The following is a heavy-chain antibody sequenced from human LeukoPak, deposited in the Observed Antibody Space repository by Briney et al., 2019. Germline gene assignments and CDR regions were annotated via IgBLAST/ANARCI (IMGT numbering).Heavy chain of an antibody. CDR3: ARSMAQDVDAFDI. J-gene: IGHJ3*02. D-gene: IGHD2-21*01. V-gene: IGHV3-21*01. CDR2: ISSSSTYI. CDR1: GFTFSRFS. Sequence: PGGSLRLSYAASGFTFSRFSMNWVRRAPGKGLEWVSSISSSSTYIYYADSVKGRFTISRDNAKNSLYLQMNSLRAEDTAVYYCARSMAQDVDAFDIWGQGTMVTVSS.